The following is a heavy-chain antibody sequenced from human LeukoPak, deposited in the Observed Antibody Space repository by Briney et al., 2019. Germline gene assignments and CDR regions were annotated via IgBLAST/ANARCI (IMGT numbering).Heavy chain of an antibody. CDR1: GLTFSSYA. D-gene: IGHD3-22*01. CDR2: ISSNEGST. CDR3: AKDGPYYYDSSAYYYLDY. J-gene: IGHJ4*02. V-gene: IGHV3-64*04. Sequence: PGRSLRVSCSASGLTFSSYAMHWVRQAPGKGLEYDSGISSNEGSTYYADSVKGRFTISRDNSKNTLYLQMNSLRAEDTAVYYCAKDGPYYYDSSAYYYLDYWGQGTLVTVSS.